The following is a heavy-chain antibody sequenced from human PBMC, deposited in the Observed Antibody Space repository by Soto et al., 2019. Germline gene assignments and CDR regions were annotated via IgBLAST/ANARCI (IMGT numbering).Heavy chain of an antibody. J-gene: IGHJ5*02. CDR2: ITTTGRNT. CDR1: GFTFISYG. Sequence: EMQLLESGGGLVQPGGSLRLSCAASGFTFISYGMTWVRQAPGNGLEWVSGITTTGRNTYYAESVKGRFTISRDNSKNVVYLQMNSLRAEDTAVDYCARGAAAAGTDWFDAWGQGTLVIVA. CDR3: ARGAAAAGTDWFDA. D-gene: IGHD6-13*01. V-gene: IGHV3-23*01.